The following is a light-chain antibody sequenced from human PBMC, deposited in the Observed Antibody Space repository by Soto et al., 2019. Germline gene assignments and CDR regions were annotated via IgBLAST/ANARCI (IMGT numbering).Light chain of an antibody. J-gene: IGKJ1*01. Sequence: EIVMSQSPATLSVSPGERATLSCRASQSVSSNLAWYQQKPGQAPNLLIYDTSTRASGIAARFSGSGSGTDFTLTISSLQSEDFAVYYCQQYNNWPRTFGQGTKVEIK. CDR1: QSVSSN. V-gene: IGKV3-15*01. CDR2: DTS. CDR3: QQYNNWPRT.